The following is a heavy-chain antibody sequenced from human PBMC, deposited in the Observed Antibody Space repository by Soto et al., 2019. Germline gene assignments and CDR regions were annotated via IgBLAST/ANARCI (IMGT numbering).Heavy chain of an antibody. CDR2: IYPGDSDT. CDR3: ARHSSNFRYYYYAMDV. D-gene: IGHD6-19*01. CDR1: GYTFTDYW. J-gene: IGHJ6*02. Sequence: GESLKISCKGSGYTFTDYWIGWVRQLPGKGLEWMGIIYPGDSDTRYSPSFQGHVTITVDKSTSTAYLQWNTLKASDTAMYYCARHSSNFRYYYYAMDVCGQGTTLTVSS. V-gene: IGHV5-51*01.